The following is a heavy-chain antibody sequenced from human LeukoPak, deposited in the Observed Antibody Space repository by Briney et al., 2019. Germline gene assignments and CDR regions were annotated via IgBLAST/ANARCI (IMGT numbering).Heavy chain of an antibody. J-gene: IGHJ4*02. CDR1: GFTLSTYG. D-gene: IGHD2-21*02. CDR3: AKPQVTANWYYFHY. CDR2: ISSDGSNK. V-gene: IGHV3-30*18. Sequence: GRSLRLSCAASGFTLSTYGMHWVRQAPGKGLEWVAVISSDGSNKFYADSVKGRFTISRDGSKNSLYLQMNSLRPDDTAVYFCAKPQVTANWYYFHYWGQGTLVTVSS.